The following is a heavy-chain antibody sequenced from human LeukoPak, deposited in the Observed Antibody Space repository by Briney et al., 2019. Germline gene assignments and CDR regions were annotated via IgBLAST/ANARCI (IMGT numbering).Heavy chain of an antibody. D-gene: IGHD2-21*02. J-gene: IGHJ5*02. V-gene: IGHV1-18*01. CDR1: GYTFGIYG. CDR2: ISPYDGDT. CDR3: ARDYCTRGGDCYKEDLFDP. Sequence: ASVQVSCKASGYTFGIYGISWVRPPPAQGLEWMASISPYDGDTNYAQKFEGRVTMTTETSTNTAYMELRSLRSDDTAIYYCARDYCTRGGDCYKEDLFDPWGQGTLVTVSA.